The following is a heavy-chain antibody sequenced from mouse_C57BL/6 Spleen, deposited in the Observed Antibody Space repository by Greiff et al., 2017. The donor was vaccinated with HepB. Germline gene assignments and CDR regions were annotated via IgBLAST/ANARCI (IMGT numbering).Heavy chain of an antibody. CDR1: GFNIKDYY. V-gene: IGHV14-1*01. J-gene: IGHJ3*01. D-gene: IGHD2-4*01. Sequence: VQLQQSGAELVRPGASVKLSCTASGFNIKDYYMHWVKQRPEQGLEWIGRIDPEDGDTEYAPKFQGKATITADTSSNTAYLQLSSLTSEDTAVYYCTTYYDYDVGTWFAYWGQGTLVTVSA. CDR3: TTYYDYDVGTWFAY. CDR2: IDPEDGDT.